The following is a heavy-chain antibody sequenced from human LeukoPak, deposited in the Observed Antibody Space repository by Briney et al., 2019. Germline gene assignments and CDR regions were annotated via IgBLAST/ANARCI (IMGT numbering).Heavy chain of an antibody. CDR3: AKDRGIISDY. V-gene: IGHV3-23*01. CDR2: ISGSGDST. J-gene: IGHJ4*02. Sequence: GGSLRLSCAASGFTFGSYGMSWVRQAPGKGLEWVSAISGSGDSTYYADSVKGRFTISRDNSKNTLYLQMNSLRAEDTAVYYCAKDRGIISDYWGQGTLVTVSS. CDR1: GFTFGSYG. D-gene: IGHD3-10*01.